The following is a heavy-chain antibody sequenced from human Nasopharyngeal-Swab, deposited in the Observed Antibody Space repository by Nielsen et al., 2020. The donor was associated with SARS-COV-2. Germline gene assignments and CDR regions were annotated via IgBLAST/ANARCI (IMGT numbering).Heavy chain of an antibody. V-gene: IGHV4-4*02. CDR2: VSHSGSI. CDR3: ARGDLVVVPSPILGLGPFFYYFYLDV. CDR1: GGSDSSNDW. D-gene: IGHD2-2*01. Sequence: SETLSLTCAVSGGSDSSNDWWTWVRQSPGKGLEWIGEVSHSGSINYNPSLKSRVTLSMDKSKRQFSLRLTSVSAADTAVYFCARGDLVVVPSPILGLGPFFYYFYLDVWGKGTTVTVSS. J-gene: IGHJ6*03.